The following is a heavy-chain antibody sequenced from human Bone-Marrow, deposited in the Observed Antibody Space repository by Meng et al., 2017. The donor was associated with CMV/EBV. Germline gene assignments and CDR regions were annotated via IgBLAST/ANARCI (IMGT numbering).Heavy chain of an antibody. CDR3: AKDRSYGFDY. Sequence: GGSLRLSCAASGFTFSDPYMDWVRQAPGKGLEWVGRTRNKANSYTTEYAASVKGRFTISRDDSKNSLYLQMNSLRTEDTAVYYCAKDRSYGFDYWGQGTLVTVSS. D-gene: IGHD4-17*01. CDR2: TRNKANSYTT. V-gene: IGHV3-72*01. J-gene: IGHJ4*02. CDR1: GFTFSDPY.